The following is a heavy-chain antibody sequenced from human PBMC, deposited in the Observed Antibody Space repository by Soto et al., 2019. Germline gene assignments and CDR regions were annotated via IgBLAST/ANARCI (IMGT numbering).Heavy chain of an antibody. Sequence: PGGSLRLSCAASGFTFSDYAIQWVRQAPGKGLEWVAVISFDGKNQYHADSVKGRFTISRDNSENTLYLQMHSLTTEDTAIYYCARAQGWLQLLGAIDHWGQGSLVTVSS. CDR1: GFTFSDYA. CDR3: ARAQGWLQLLGAIDH. CDR2: ISFDGKNQ. V-gene: IGHV3-30*04. J-gene: IGHJ4*02. D-gene: IGHD5-12*01.